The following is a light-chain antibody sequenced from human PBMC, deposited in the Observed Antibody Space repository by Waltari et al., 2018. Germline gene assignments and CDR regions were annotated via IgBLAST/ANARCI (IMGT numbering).Light chain of an antibody. Sequence: SSELTQDPAVSVALGQTVRIKCQGNCLRNDYASWYQQKSGQAPVLVIYGKNNRPSGIPDRFSGSSSGNTASLTITGAQAEDEADYYCNSRDSSGNHVVFGGGTKLTVL. CDR3: NSRDSSGNHVV. J-gene: IGLJ2*01. CDR2: GKN. V-gene: IGLV3-19*01. CDR1: CLRNDY.